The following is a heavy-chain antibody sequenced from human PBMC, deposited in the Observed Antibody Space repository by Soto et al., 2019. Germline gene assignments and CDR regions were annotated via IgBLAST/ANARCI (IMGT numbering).Heavy chain of an antibody. J-gene: IGHJ3*02. CDR3: ARGGAAGRGDAIDM. Sequence: EVQLEESGGGSVQLGESLRVSCVASGFSLRNQWMHWVRQVAGKGLVWVSRINGDGTRTSYADFVKGRFTVSRDNARNLLFLQLNSLTVDDSGVYHCARGGAAGRGDAIDMWGPGTTVAVTS. V-gene: IGHV3-74*01. D-gene: IGHD3-10*01. CDR2: INGDGTRT. CDR1: GFSLRNQW.